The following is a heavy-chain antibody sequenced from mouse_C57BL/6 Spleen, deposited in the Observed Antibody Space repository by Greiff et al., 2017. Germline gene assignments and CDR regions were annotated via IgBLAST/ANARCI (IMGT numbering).Heavy chain of an antibody. CDR2: IYPRDGST. CDR1: GYTFTAHT. D-gene: IGHD1-1*01. V-gene: IGHV1-78*01. Sequence: VQLQQSDAELVKPGASVKISCKVSGYTFTAHTFHWMKQRPEQGLEWIGYIYPRDGSTKYNEKFKGKATLTADKSSSTAYMQLNSLTSEDSAVYFCARGYYYGSSYSFDYWGQGTTLTVSS. CDR3: ARGYYYGSSYSFDY. J-gene: IGHJ2*01.